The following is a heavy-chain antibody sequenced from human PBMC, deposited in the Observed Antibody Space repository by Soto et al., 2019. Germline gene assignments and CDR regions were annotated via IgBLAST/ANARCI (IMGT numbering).Heavy chain of an antibody. J-gene: IGHJ4*02. Sequence: ASVKVSCKASGYTFTSYGISWVRQAPGQGLEWMGWISAYNGNTNYAQKLQGRVTMTTDTSTSTAYMELRSLRSDDTAVYYCARGGRITFGGVMGLPDYWGQGTLVTVSS. CDR2: ISAYNGNT. CDR3: ARGGRITFGGVMGLPDY. D-gene: IGHD3-16*01. V-gene: IGHV1-18*01. CDR1: GYTFTSYG.